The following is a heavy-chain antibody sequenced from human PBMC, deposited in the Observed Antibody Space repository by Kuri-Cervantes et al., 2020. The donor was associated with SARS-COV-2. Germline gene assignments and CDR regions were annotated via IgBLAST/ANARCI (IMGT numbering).Heavy chain of an antibody. CDR3: AKICRRATVTTLDFDL. D-gene: IGHD4-17*01. Sequence: GESLKISCAASGFTFSSYWMSWVRQAPGKGLEWVANIKQDGSEKYYADSVKGRFTISRDNSKNTLYLQMNSLRAEDTAVYYCAKICRRATVTTLDFDLWGRGTLVTVSS. CDR1: GFTFSSYW. J-gene: IGHJ2*01. CDR2: IKQDGSEK. V-gene: IGHV3-7*01.